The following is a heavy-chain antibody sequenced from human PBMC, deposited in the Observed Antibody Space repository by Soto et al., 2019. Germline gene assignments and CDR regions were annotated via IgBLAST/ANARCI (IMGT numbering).Heavy chain of an antibody. CDR1: GYTLTSYG. CDR3: ARRGRGTSRPKYYYGMHV. V-gene: IGHV1-18*01. D-gene: IGHD3-10*01. J-gene: IGHJ6*02. Sequence: ASVKVSCKASGYTLTSYGISWVRQAPGQGLEWMGWISAYNGNTNYAQKLQGRVTITADESTSTAYMELSSLRSEDTAVYYCARRGRGTSRPKYYYGMHVWGQGTTVTVSS. CDR2: ISAYNGNT.